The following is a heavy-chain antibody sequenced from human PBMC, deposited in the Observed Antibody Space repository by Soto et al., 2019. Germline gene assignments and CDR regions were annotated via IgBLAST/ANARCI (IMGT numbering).Heavy chain of an antibody. CDR2: IIPIFGTA. V-gene: IGHV1-69*13. Sequence: SVKGSCKASGGTFSSYAISWVRQAPGQGLEWMGGIIPIFGTANYAQKFQGRVTITADESTSTAYMELSSLRPHDTAVYYCALGMARLYYYGMDVWGQGTTVTVSS. CDR1: GGTFSSYA. D-gene: IGHD1-26*01. J-gene: IGHJ6*02. CDR3: ALGMARLYYYGMDV.